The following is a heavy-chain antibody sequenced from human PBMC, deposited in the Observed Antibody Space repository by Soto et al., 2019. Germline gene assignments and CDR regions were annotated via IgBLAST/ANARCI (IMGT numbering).Heavy chain of an antibody. CDR3: ARIHWAQSSLDY. D-gene: IGHD6-19*01. CDR2: VTHSGTA. CDR1: GGSIDSGALS. V-gene: IGHV4-30-2*01. J-gene: IGHJ4*02. Sequence: SETLSLTCAVSGGSIDSGALSLSWIRQPPGKGLEWIGYVTHSGTAYSIPSLNGRLTLSVDSSQTQFSLKLTSVTAADSAFYYCARIHWAQSSLDYWGRGVLVTVSS.